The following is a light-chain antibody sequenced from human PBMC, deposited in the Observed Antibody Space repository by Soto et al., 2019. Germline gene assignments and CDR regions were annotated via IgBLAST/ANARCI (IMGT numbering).Light chain of an antibody. CDR1: QSVSSN. Sequence: EIVMTQSPATLSVSPGERATLSCRASQSVSSNLAWYQQKPGQAPRLLIYGASIRATGIPASFSGSGSGTEFTLTISSLQSEDFAVYYCQQFNNWPPGTFGQGTKLEIK. CDR2: GAS. V-gene: IGKV3-15*01. J-gene: IGKJ2*01. CDR3: QQFNNWPPGT.